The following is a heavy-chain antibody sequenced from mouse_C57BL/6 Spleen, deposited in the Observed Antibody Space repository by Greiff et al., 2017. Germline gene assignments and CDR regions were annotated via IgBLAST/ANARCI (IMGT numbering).Heavy chain of an antibody. J-gene: IGHJ2*01. Sequence: VMLVESGPGLVAPSQSLSITCTVSGFSLTSYAISWVRQPPGKGLEWLGVIWTGGGTNYNSALKSSMSICKVNAKGQVFLKMNSLQTDDPARYDCARGFYGSSPYYCDYGGQGTTLTVSS. CDR2: IWTGGGT. CDR1: GFSLTSYA. V-gene: IGHV2-9-1*01. D-gene: IGHD1-1*01. CDR3: ARGFYGSSPYYCDY.